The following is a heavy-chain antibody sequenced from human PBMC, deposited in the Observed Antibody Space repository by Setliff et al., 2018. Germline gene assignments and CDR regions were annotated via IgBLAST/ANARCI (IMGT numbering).Heavy chain of an antibody. J-gene: IGHJ4*02. V-gene: IGHV4-59*08. CDR3: ARHDVMVRWFDY. CDR2: MYYSGTT. CDR1: GGSIRSYY. D-gene: IGHD3-10*01. Sequence: ETLSLTCNVSGGSIRSYYWSWIRQPPGKGPEWIGYMYYSGTTNYNPSLKSRATISVDTSKNQFSLRLSSVTAADTAVYYCARHDVMVRWFDYWGQGTLVTVSS.